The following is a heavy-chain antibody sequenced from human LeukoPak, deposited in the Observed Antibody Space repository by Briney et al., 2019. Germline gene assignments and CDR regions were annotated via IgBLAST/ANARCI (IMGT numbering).Heavy chain of an antibody. CDR2: ISSSSSYI. D-gene: IGHD3-10*01. J-gene: IGHJ4*02. Sequence: GGSLRLSCAASGFTFCSYSMNWVRQAPGKGLEWVSSISSSSSYIYYADSVKGRFTISRDNAKNSLYLQMNSLRAEDTAVYYCARDGPNYGSGSYYFDYWGQGTLVTVSS. CDR1: GFTFCSYS. CDR3: ARDGPNYGSGSYYFDY. V-gene: IGHV3-21*01.